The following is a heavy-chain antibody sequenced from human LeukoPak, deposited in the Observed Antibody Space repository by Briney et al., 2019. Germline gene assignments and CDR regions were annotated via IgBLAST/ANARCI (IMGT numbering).Heavy chain of an antibody. CDR3: ARVRAIWGSYRYRYYFDY. CDR1: GGSFSGYY. CDR2: INDRGST. D-gene: IGHD3-16*02. V-gene: IGHV4-34*01. J-gene: IGHJ4*02. Sequence: SETLSLTCAVYGGSFSGYYWSWIRQPPGKGREWIGEINDRGSTNYNPSLKSRVTISVDTSKNQFSLKLSSVTAADTAVYYCARVRAIWGSYRYRYYFDYWGQGTLVTVSS.